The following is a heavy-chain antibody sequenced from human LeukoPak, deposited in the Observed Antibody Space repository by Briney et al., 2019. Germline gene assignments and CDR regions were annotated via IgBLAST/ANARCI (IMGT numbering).Heavy chain of an antibody. CDR3: ARRRITMVRGVIYYWFDP. V-gene: IGHV1-18*01. CDR1: GYTFTSYG. CDR2: ISAYNGDT. J-gene: IGHJ5*02. Sequence: ASVKVSCKASGYTFTSYGISWVRQAPGQGLEWMGWISAYNGDTNYAQKLQGRVTMTTDTSTSTAYMELRSLRSDDTAVYYCARRRITMVRGVIYYWFDPWGQGALVTVSS. D-gene: IGHD3-10*01.